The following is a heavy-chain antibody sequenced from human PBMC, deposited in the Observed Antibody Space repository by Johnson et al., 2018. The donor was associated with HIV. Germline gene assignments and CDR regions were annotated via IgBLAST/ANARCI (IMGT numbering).Heavy chain of an antibody. CDR1: GFTFDDYG. V-gene: IGHV3-20*04. Sequence: VQLVESGGGVVQPGRSLRLSCAASGFTFDDYGMSWVRQPPGKGLEWVSGINWNGGSTGYADSVKGRFTISRDNAKNSLYLQMNSLRAEDTALYYCARTRGYSYGLYAFDIWGQGTMVTVSS. D-gene: IGHD5-18*01. J-gene: IGHJ3*02. CDR2: INWNGGST. CDR3: ARTRGYSYGLYAFDI.